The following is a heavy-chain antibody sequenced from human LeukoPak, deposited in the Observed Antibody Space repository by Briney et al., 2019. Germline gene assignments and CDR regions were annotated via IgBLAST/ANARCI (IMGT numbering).Heavy chain of an antibody. CDR2: ISYSGST. Sequence: SETLSLTCTVSGDSISSYYWSWIRQPPGKGLEWIGYISYSGSTNYNPSLEGRVTISGDTSKNQFSLKLSSVTAADTAFYYCARQSRGTTARLFDYWGQGTLVTVSS. J-gene: IGHJ4*02. D-gene: IGHD1-1*01. CDR3: ARQSRGTTARLFDY. V-gene: IGHV4-59*08. CDR1: GDSISSYY.